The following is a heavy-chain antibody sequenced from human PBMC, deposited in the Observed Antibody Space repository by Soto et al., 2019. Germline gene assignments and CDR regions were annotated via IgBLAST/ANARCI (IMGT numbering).Heavy chain of an antibody. CDR2: ISSSSSYT. Sequence: QVQLVESGGGLVKXGGSLRLSCAASGFTFSDYYMSWIRQAPGKGLEWVSYISSSSSYTNYADSVKGRFTISRDNAKNSLSLQMNSLRAEDTAVYYCARELVGGYSSGWYDYWGQGTLVTVSS. J-gene: IGHJ4*02. CDR3: ARELVGGYSSGWYDY. CDR1: GFTFSDYY. V-gene: IGHV3-11*05. D-gene: IGHD6-19*01.